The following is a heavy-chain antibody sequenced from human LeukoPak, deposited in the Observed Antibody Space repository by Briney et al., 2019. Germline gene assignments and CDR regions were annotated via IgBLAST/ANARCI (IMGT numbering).Heavy chain of an antibody. CDR1: GLTFANFA. D-gene: IGHD2/OR15-2a*01. CDR3: AKGGHFSFHEY. Sequence: TGRSLRLSCAVSGLTFANFAMTWVRQAPGKGLDWVSVISGNGGETFYADSVKGRFTVSRDNSKNTLYLQMNSLRAEDTAVYYCAKGGHFSFHEYWGQGTLVTVSS. CDR2: ISGNGGET. V-gene: IGHV3-23*01. J-gene: IGHJ4*02.